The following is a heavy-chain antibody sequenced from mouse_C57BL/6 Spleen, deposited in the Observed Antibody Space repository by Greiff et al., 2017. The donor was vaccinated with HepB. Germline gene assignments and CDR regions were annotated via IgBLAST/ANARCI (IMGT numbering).Heavy chain of an antibody. J-gene: IGHJ2*01. CDR1: GYTFTDYY. D-gene: IGHD2-4*01. V-gene: IGHV1-76*01. Sequence: ESGAELVRPGASVKLSCKASGYTFTDYYINWVKQRPGQGLEWIARIYPGSGNTYYNEKFKGKATLTAEKSSSTAYMQLSSLTSEDSAVYFCARGGYDYYYFDYWGQGTTLTVSS. CDR3: ARGGYDYYYFDY. CDR2: IYPGSGNT.